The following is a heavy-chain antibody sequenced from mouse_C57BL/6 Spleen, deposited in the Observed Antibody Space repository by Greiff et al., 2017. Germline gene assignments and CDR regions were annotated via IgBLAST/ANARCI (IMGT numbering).Heavy chain of an antibody. J-gene: IGHJ1*03. D-gene: IGHD1-1*01. Sequence: EVKLQESGPGLVKPSQSLSLTCSVTGYSITSGYYWNWIRQFPGNKLEWMGYISYDGSNNYNPSLKNRISITLDTSKNQFFLKLNSVTTEDTATYYWARDYYCSSLYWYFDVWGTGTTVTVSS. CDR1: GYSITSGYY. V-gene: IGHV3-6*01. CDR2: ISYDGSN. CDR3: ARDYYCSSLYWYFDV.